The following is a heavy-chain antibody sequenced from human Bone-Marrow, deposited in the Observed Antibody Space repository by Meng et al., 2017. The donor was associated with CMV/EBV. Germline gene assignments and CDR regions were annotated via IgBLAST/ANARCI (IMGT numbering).Heavy chain of an antibody. CDR2: ISTSSAFI. V-gene: IGHV3-21*04. Sequence: WGSLRLSCAASGFTFIPYAMNWVRQAPGKGLEWVSSISTSSAFIYYADSVKGRFTISRDNAKNSLYLQMNSLRAEDTAVYYCARDLGGDFWSGYYRGYYYGMDVWGQGTTVTVSS. D-gene: IGHD3-3*01. CDR3: ARDLGGDFWSGYYRGYYYGMDV. CDR1: GFTFIPYA. J-gene: IGHJ6*02.